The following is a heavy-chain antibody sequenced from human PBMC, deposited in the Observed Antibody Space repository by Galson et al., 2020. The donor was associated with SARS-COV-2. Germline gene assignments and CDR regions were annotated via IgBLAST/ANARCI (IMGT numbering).Heavy chain of an antibody. Sequence: ASDQVSCKASGYTFTSYYMHWVRQAPGQGLEWMGIINPSGCSTGYAQKFQGRVTMTRDTSTSTVYMSLSSLRYEDTAGYYCARDLTGTAGNYYDYGMDVWGQGTTVTVSS. J-gene: IGHJ6*02. V-gene: IGHV1-46*01. D-gene: IGHD1-20*01. CDR2: INPSGCST. CDR3: ARDLTGTAGNYYDYGMDV. CDR1: GYTFTSYY.